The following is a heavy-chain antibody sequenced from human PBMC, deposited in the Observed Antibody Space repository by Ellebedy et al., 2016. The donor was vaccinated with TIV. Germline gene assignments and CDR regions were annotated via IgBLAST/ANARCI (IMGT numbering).Heavy chain of an antibody. V-gene: IGHV3-23*01. Sequence: GESLKISCAASGFTFSCCAMSWVRQAPGKGLEWVSVIDNRGDTTYADSVKGRFTISRDNSKNTLYLQMNSLETEDTAVYHCVTGDYFWGDYWGQGTLVTVSS. J-gene: IGHJ4*02. CDR1: GFTFSCCA. CDR3: VTGDYFWGDY. D-gene: IGHD3-16*01. CDR2: IDNRGDTT.